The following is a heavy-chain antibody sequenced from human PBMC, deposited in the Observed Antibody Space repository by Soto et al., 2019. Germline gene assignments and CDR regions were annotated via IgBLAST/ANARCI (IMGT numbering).Heavy chain of an antibody. V-gene: IGHV1-58*02. J-gene: IGHJ6*02. CDR3: AADGDYYGSGSYLMSWYYGVDV. CDR1: GFTFTSSA. Sequence: ASVKVSCKASGFTFTSSAMQWVRQARGQRLEWIGWIVVGSGNTNYAQKFQERVTITRDMSTSTAYMELSSLRSEDTAVYYCAADGDYYGSGSYLMSWYYGVDVWGQGTTVTVSS. D-gene: IGHD3-10*01. CDR2: IVVGSGNT.